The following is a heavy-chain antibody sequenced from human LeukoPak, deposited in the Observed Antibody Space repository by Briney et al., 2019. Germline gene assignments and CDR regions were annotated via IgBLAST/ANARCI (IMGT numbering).Heavy chain of an antibody. Sequence: GGSLRLSCAASGFTFSSYGMHWVRQAPGKGLEWVAFIRYDGSNKYYADSVTGRFTISRDNSKNTLYLQMNSLRAEDTAVFYCAKDIVVVPAGGDYFDCWGQGTLVTVSS. V-gene: IGHV3-30*02. CDR3: AKDIVVVPAGGDYFDC. CDR2: IRYDGSNK. D-gene: IGHD2-2*01. CDR1: GFTFSSYG. J-gene: IGHJ4*02.